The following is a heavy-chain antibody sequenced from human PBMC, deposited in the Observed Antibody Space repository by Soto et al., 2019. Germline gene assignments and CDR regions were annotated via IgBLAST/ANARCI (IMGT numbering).Heavy chain of an antibody. V-gene: IGHV4-39*02. CDR3: ATQEVGGSYVYTFDP. D-gene: IGHD1-26*01. CDR2: IYYSGST. J-gene: IGHJ5*02. CDR1: GGSISSSSYY. Sequence: QLQLQESGPGLVKPSETLSLTCTVSGGSISSSSYYWGWIRQPPGKGLEWIGSIYYSGSTYYNPSLKSRVTIAVDPSKNHFSLQLSSVTAADTAVYYCATQEVGGSYVYTFDPWGQGTLVTVSS.